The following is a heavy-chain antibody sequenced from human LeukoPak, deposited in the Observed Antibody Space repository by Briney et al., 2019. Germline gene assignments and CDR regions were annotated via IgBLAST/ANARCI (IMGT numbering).Heavy chain of an antibody. J-gene: IGHJ3*02. CDR2: IKQDGSGK. D-gene: IGHD2/OR15-2a*01. CDR1: GFTFGSYW. CDR3: VRERSYCTSNTCYTGFSFDI. Sequence: PGGSLRLSCVASGFTFGSYWMNWVRQAPGMGLEWVANIKQDGSGKYYVDSVKGRFTISRDNAKNSLYLQMNSLRADDTAVYYCVRERSYCTSNTCYTGFSFDIWGQGTTVTVSS. V-gene: IGHV3-7*01.